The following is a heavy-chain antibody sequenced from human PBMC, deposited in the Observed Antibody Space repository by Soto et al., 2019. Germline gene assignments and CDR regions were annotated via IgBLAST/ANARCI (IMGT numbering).Heavy chain of an antibody. CDR2: INPSGGST. CDR1: GYTSTSYY. V-gene: IGHV1-46*01. Sequence: ASVKVSCKASGYTSTSYYMHWVRQAPGQGLEWMGIINPSGGSTSYAQKFQGRVTMTRDTSTSTVYMELSSLRSEDTAVYYCARDRGLSDFWTGYPYYYGMDVWGQGTTVTVYS. CDR3: ARDRGLSDFWTGYPYYYGMDV. J-gene: IGHJ6*02. D-gene: IGHD3-3*01.